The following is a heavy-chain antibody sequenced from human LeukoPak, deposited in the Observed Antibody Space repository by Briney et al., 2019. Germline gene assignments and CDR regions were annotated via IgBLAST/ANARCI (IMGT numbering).Heavy chain of an antibody. J-gene: IGHJ4*02. V-gene: IGHV3-9*01. CDR1: GFTFDDYA. Sequence: PGGSLRLSCAASGFTFDDYAMHWVRQAPGKGLEWVSGISWNSGTIGYADSVKGRFTISRDNAKNSLYLQMNSLRADDTALYYCAKGHGGHWGQGTLVTVSS. CDR3: AKGHGGH. D-gene: IGHD6-25*01. CDR2: ISWNSGTI.